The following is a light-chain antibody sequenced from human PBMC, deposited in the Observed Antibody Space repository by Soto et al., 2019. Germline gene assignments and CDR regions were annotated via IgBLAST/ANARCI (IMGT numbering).Light chain of an antibody. CDR3: QHYNNWPPWT. J-gene: IGKJ1*01. CDR1: QSVSSN. CDR2: GAS. V-gene: IGKV3-15*01. Sequence: EIVMTQSPATLSVSPGERATLSCRASQSVSSNVAWYQQKPGQAPRLLIYGASTRATGIPARFSGSGSGTEFTLTISSLQSEDFALYYCQHYNNWPPWTFGQGTKAEIK.